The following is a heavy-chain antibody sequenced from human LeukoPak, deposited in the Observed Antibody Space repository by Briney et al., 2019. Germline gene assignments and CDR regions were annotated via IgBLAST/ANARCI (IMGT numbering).Heavy chain of an antibody. J-gene: IGHJ1*01. D-gene: IGHD6-13*01. Sequence: GGSLRLSCAASGFTLSSNWMSWVRQAPGKGLEWVANIKQDGSEKYYVDSVKGRFTISRDNAKNSLYLQMNSLRAEDTAVYYCARDPPLITAAGSRYFQHWGQGTLVTVSS. V-gene: IGHV3-7*01. CDR3: ARDPPLITAAGSRYFQH. CDR2: IKQDGSEK. CDR1: GFTLSSNW.